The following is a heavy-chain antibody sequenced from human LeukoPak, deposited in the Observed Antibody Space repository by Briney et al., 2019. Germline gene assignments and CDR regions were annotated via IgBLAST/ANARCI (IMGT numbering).Heavy chain of an antibody. D-gene: IGHD3-16*01. V-gene: IGHV3-53*01. CDR1: GFIVSSNY. J-gene: IGHJ4*02. Sequence: GGSLRLSCAASGFIVSSNYMSWVRQAPGKGLEWVSVIFSSGSTYYADSVKGRFTISRDKSKNTLVLQMNSPRAEDTAVYYCAKVIGSNAWYPVDYWGQGTLVTVSS. CDR2: IFSSGST. CDR3: AKVIGSNAWYPVDY.